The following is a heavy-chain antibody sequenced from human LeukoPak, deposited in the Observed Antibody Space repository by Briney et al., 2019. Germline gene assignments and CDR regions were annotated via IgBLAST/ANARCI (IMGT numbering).Heavy chain of an antibody. Sequence: GGSLRLSCAASGFTFSSYSMNWVRQAPGKGLEWVSSISGSSSYIYYADSVKGRFTISRDNAKNSLYLQMNSLRADDTAVYYCARDQGYRYGSTYRSTVFDYWGQGTLVTVSS. D-gene: IGHD5-18*01. V-gene: IGHV3-21*06. CDR3: ARDQGYRYGSTYRSTVFDY. CDR1: GFTFSSYS. CDR2: ISGSSSYI. J-gene: IGHJ4*02.